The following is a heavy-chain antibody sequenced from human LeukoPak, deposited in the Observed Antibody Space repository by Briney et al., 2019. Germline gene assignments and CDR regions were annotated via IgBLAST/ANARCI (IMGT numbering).Heavy chain of an antibody. Sequence: SQTLSLTCTVSGGSISSGGYYWTWIRQHPGKGLEWIGYIYYSGSTYYNPSLKSRVTISVDTSKNQFSLNLSSVTAADTAVYYCAREGGPYRPLGYSGQGTLVTVAS. CDR2: IYYSGST. CDR3: AREGGPYRPLGY. V-gene: IGHV4-31*03. J-gene: IGHJ4*02. CDR1: GGSISSGGYY.